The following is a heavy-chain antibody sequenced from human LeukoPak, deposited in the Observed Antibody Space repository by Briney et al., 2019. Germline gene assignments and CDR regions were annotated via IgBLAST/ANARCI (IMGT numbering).Heavy chain of an antibody. J-gene: IGHJ4*02. CDR1: GGSIDNYY. D-gene: IGHD5-18*01. CDR3: ARRGGRYSYGFFTSQTPGYYFDY. CDR2: SYYSGST. Sequence: PSETLSLTCTVSGGSIDNYYWNWIRQPPGKGLEWIGYSYYSGSTNYNPSLKSRVTISVDTSKNQFSLKLSSVTAADTAVYYCARRGGRYSYGFFTSQTPGYYFDYWGQGTLVTVSS. V-gene: IGHV4-59*12.